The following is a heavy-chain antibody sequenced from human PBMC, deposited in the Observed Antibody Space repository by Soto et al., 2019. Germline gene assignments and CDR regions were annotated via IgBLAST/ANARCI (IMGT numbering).Heavy chain of an antibody. D-gene: IGHD4-17*01. CDR1: GFTFSSYG. CDR3: AKDFGYGDYEVGY. CDR2: ISYDGSNK. Sequence: QVQLVESGGGVVQPGRSLRLSCAASGFTFSSYGMHWVRQAPGKGLEWVAVISYDGSNKYYADSVKGRFTISRDNSKNTLYLQMNSLRAEDTAVYYCAKDFGYGDYEVGYWGQGTLVTVSS. V-gene: IGHV3-30*18. J-gene: IGHJ4*02.